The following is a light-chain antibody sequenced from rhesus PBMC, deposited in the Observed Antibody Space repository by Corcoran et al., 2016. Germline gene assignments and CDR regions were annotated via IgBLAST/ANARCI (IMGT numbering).Light chain of an antibody. CDR1: QGITND. Sequence: DIQMTQSPSSLSASVGDRVTITCRASQGITNDLAWYQQKPGETPKLLIYEASSLQSGIPSRFSGSGSGTDFNLTISSLQPEDFATYYCQHYYSTPYSFGQGTKVEIK. V-gene: IGKV1-25*01. CDR2: EAS. CDR3: QHYYSTPYS. J-gene: IGKJ2*01.